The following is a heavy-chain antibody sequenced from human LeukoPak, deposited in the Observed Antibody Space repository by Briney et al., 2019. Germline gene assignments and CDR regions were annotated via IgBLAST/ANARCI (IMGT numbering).Heavy chain of an antibody. J-gene: IGHJ6*02. CDR1: GFTFSSYA. Sequence: GGSLRLSCAASGFTFSSYAMSWVRQAPGKGLEWVSAISGSGGSTYCADSVKGRFTISRDNSKNTLYLQMNSLRVEDTAVYYCAKELVRGTYYYGMDVWGQGTTVTVSS. CDR3: AKELVRGTYYYGMDV. D-gene: IGHD3-10*01. V-gene: IGHV3-23*01. CDR2: ISGSGGST.